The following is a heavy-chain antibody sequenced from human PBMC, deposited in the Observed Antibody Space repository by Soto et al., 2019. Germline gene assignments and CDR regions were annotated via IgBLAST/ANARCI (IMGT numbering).Heavy chain of an antibody. J-gene: IGHJ6*03. CDR3: ARQGGYHYDFWSGYYTNYYYYMDV. D-gene: IGHD3-3*01. V-gene: IGHV4-59*08. CDR2: IYYSGST. CDR1: GGSISSYY. Sequence: PSETLSLTCTVSGGSISSYYWSWIRQPPGKGLEWIGYIYYSGSTNYNPSLKSRVTISVDTSKNQFSLKLSSVTAADTAVYYCARQGGYHYDFWSGYYTNYYYYMDVWGKGTTVT.